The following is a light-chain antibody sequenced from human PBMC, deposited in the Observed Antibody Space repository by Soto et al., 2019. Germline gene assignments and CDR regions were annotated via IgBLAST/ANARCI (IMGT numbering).Light chain of an antibody. CDR1: QSISNN. V-gene: IGKV1-39*01. CDR3: QQSYTSPLT. J-gene: IGKJ4*01. CDR2: AAS. Sequence: DIQMTQSPSSLSASVGDRVTVTCRASQSISNNLNWYQKKQGKAPTLLIFAASTLQTGVPSRLSGSGFGTDFTLTISSLQLEDFATYYCQQSYTSPLTFGGGTKVDVK.